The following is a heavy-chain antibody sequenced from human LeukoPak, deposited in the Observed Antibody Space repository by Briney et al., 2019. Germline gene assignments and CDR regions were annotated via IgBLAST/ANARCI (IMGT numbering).Heavy chain of an antibody. V-gene: IGHV3-21*01. CDR3: AREAWIQLWLVDY. J-gene: IGHJ4*02. D-gene: IGHD5-18*01. Sequence: GGSLRLSCAASGFTFSSYSMNWVRQAPGKGLEWVSSISSSSSCIYYADSVKGRFTISRDNAKNSLYLQMNSLRAEDTAVYYCAREAWIQLWLVDYWGQGTLVTVSS. CDR2: ISSSSSCI. CDR1: GFTFSSYS.